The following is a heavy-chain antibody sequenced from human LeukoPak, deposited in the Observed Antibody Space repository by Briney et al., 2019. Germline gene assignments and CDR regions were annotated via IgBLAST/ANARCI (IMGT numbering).Heavy chain of an antibody. CDR3: ARDRTRTGYSSGWYHDY. Sequence: ASVKVSCKASGYTFTGYYMHWVRQAPGQGLEWMGWINPNSGGTNYAQKFQGRVTMTRDTSIRTACMELSRLRSDDTAVYYCARDRTRTGYSSGWYHDYWGQGTLVTVSS. CDR1: GYTFTGYY. CDR2: INPNSGGT. J-gene: IGHJ4*02. V-gene: IGHV1-2*02. D-gene: IGHD6-19*01.